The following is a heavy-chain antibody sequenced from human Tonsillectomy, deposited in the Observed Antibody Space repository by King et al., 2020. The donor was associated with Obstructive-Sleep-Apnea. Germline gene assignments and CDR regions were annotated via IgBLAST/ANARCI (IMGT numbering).Heavy chain of an antibody. Sequence: QMQLKESGPGLVQPSETLSLTCTVSGDSISSDTHYWGWLRQPPGKGLGWVGTFLYGENTYYSPSLRGRVTISVDTSKNQFSLYLTSVTAADTAKYYCARREFYLAMAFFDYWGQGKLVTVSS. D-gene: IGHD5-24*01. J-gene: IGHJ4*02. CDR1: GDSISSDTHY. V-gene: IGHV4-39*07. CDR2: FLYGENT. CDR3: ARREFYLAMAFFDY.